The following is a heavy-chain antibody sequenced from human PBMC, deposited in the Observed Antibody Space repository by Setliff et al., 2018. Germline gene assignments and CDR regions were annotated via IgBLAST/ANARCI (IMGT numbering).Heavy chain of an antibody. CDR3: ARDNYYDSTQDAFDI. Sequence: GGSLRLSCAASGFTFRSYTMNWVRQAPGKGLEWVSSISTSSYPYYADSVKGRFTISRDNSNNSLFLQMDTLRPEDTAVYYCARDNYYDSTQDAFDIWGQGTMVTVSS. V-gene: IGHV3-21*06. CDR1: GFTFRSYT. D-gene: IGHD3-22*01. J-gene: IGHJ3*02. CDR2: ISTSSYP.